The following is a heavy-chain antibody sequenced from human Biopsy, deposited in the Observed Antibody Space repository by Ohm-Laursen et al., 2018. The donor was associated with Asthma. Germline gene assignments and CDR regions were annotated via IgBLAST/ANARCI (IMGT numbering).Heavy chain of an antibody. CDR2: THHSGYT. CDR3: ATDSGVLPLGD. D-gene: IGHD4-17*01. CDR1: GGFFSSNY. V-gene: IGHV4-34*01. Sequence: PSDTLSLTCAVYGGFFSSNYWSWIRQTPGKGLEWLGDTHHSGYTNYNTSLGSRLTLSEDTSKNQFSRRLNSATAADTAVYYCATDSGVLPLGDWGQGSLVTVSS. J-gene: IGHJ4*02.